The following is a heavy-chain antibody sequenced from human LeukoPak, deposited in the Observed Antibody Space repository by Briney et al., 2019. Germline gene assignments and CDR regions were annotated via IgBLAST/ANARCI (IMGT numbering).Heavy chain of an antibody. V-gene: IGHV4-34*01. Sequence: RSETLSLTCAVYGGSFSGQYWGWIRQPPGKGLEWIGEINHGGSISYNASLKGRVTISLDTSKNQFSLKLSSVTAADTAVYYCAGGDYHGSESYANYWGQGTLVTVSS. CDR3: AGGDYHGSESYANY. J-gene: IGHJ4*02. CDR2: INHGGSI. D-gene: IGHD3-10*01. CDR1: GGSFSGQY.